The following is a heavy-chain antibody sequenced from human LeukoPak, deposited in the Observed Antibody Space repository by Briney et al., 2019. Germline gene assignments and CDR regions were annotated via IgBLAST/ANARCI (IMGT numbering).Heavy chain of an antibody. V-gene: IGHV1-8*03. Sequence: ASVKVSCKASGYTFTSYDINWVRQATGQGLEWMGWMNPNSGNTGYAQKFQGRVTITRNTSISTAYMELSSLRSEDTAVYYCARVVVAAKHRWFDLWGQGTLVTVSS. D-gene: IGHD2-15*01. J-gene: IGHJ5*02. CDR3: ARVVVAAKHRWFDL. CDR1: GYTFTSYD. CDR2: MNPNSGNT.